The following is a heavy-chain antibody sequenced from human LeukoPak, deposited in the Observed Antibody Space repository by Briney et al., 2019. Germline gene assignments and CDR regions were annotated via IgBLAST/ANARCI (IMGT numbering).Heavy chain of an antibody. V-gene: IGHV4-4*07. D-gene: IGHD6-13*01. Sequence: PSETLSLTCTVSGDSISSFYWTWIRQPAGKGLEWIGRIYTSGSTNYNPSLKSRVTMSVDTSKNQFTLKLSSVTAADTAVYYCARDRQQLAGGAFDIWGQGTMVTVSS. CDR3: ARDRQQLAGGAFDI. CDR1: GDSISSFY. J-gene: IGHJ3*02. CDR2: IYTSGST.